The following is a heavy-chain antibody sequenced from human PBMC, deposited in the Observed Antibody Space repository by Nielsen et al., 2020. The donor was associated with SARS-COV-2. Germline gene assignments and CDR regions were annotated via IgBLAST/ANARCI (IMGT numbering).Heavy chain of an antibody. CDR3: ARDPPQIAAAAPAGGYYGMDV. V-gene: IGHV1-69*06. J-gene: IGHJ6*02. CDR2: IIPIFGTA. Sequence: SVKVSCKASGGTFSSYAISWVRQAPGQGLEWMGGIIPIFGTANYAQKFQGRVTITADKSTSTAYVELSSLRSEDTAVYYCARDPPQIAAAAPAGGYYGMDVWGQGTTVTVSS. D-gene: IGHD6-13*01. CDR1: GGTFSSYA.